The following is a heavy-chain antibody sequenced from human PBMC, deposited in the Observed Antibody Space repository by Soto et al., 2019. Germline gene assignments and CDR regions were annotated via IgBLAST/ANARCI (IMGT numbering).Heavy chain of an antibody. J-gene: IGHJ2*01. CDR2: IVVGSGHT. Sequence: QMQLVQSGPEVKKPGTSVKVSCKASGFTFSSSIVQWVRQARGQRLEWIGWIVVGSGHTNYEQKFQERVTITRDMSTSTAYMELSSLRSEDTAVYYCEAPDFGDDWYFDLWGRGTLVTVSS. CDR1: GFTFSSSI. V-gene: IGHV1-58*01. CDR3: EAPDFGDDWYFDL. D-gene: IGHD4-17*01.